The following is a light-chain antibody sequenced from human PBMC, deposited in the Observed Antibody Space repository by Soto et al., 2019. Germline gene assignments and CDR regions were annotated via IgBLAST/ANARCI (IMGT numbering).Light chain of an antibody. Sequence: IVMTQSPDSLAVSLGERATINCKSSQSVLYSSNNKNYLAWYQHKPGQPPKLLIFWASTRESGVPERFSGSGSGTDFTLTISSLQAEDVAVYYCQQHYSTPLTFGGGTKVEIK. V-gene: IGKV4-1*01. J-gene: IGKJ4*01. CDR1: QSVLYSSNNKNY. CDR3: QQHYSTPLT. CDR2: WAS.